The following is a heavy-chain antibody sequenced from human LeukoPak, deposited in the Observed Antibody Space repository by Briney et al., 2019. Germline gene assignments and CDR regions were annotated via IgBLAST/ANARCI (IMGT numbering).Heavy chain of an antibody. CDR2: IYYSGST. CDR3: ARDRSDYDFWSSDYYYYMDV. Sequence: SETLSLTCTVSGGSISSSSYYWGWIRQPPGKGLEWIGSIYYSGSTYYNPSLKSRVTISVDTSKNQFSLKLSSVTAADTAVYYCARDRSDYDFWSSDYYYYMDVWGKGTTVTVSS. D-gene: IGHD3-3*01. J-gene: IGHJ6*03. V-gene: IGHV4-39*07. CDR1: GGSISSSSYY.